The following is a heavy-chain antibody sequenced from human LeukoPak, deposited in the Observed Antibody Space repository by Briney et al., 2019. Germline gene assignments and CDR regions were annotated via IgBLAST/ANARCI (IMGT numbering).Heavy chain of an antibody. Sequence: GGSLRLSCAASGFTVTRNNMNWVRQAPGKGLEWVSVIDTDDNTYYADSVKGRFTISRDKSRNTLYLEMNSLKAEDTAVYYCAREPRHDYYFVSWGQGTLATVSS. J-gene: IGHJ4*02. CDR3: AREPRHDYYFVS. V-gene: IGHV3-66*01. CDR1: GFTVTRNN. CDR2: IDTDDNT. D-gene: IGHD2-21*02.